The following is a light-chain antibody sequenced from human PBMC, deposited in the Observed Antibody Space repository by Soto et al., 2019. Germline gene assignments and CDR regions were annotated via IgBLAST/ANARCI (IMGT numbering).Light chain of an antibody. Sequence: QSALTQPPSVSAAPGQKVTISCSGSSSNIGGNSVSWYQQLPGTAPKLLIYDDNKRPSGIPDRFSCSKSGTSATPGITGFQTGDEADYYCGSWDSSLSAYVFGTGTKVTVL. CDR1: SSNIGGNS. J-gene: IGLJ1*01. V-gene: IGLV1-51*01. CDR3: GSWDSSLSAYV. CDR2: DDN.